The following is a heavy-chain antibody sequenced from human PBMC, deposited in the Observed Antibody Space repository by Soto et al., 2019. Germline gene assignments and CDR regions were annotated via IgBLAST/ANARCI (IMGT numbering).Heavy chain of an antibody. CDR3: AKGMDSIRGHFDY. CDR2: ISFDGTNK. J-gene: IGHJ4*02. CDR1: GFSVSFYA. Sequence: QVQLVESGGGVVQPGRSLRLSCAASGFSVSFYALHWVRQAPGKGLEWVAVISFDGTNKYFADSVRGRFTISRDNSTNTLYLQMHSLRAEDTAVYYCAKGMDSIRGHFDYWGQGILVAVSS. D-gene: IGHD3-10*01. V-gene: IGHV3-30*14.